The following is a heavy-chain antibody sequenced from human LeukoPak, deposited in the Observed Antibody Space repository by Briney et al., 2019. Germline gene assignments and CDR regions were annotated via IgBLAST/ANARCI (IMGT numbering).Heavy chain of an antibody. D-gene: IGHD3-10*01. V-gene: IGHV3-74*01. CDR2: INSDGSST. J-gene: IGHJ4*02. CDR1: GFTFSSYW. CDR3: ARESPRFGAADY. Sequence: GGSLRLSCAAPGFTFSSYWVHWVRQAPGKGLVWVSRINSDGSSTSYADSVKGRFTISGDNAKNTLYLQMNSLRAEDTAVYYCARESPRFGAADYWGQGTLVTVSS.